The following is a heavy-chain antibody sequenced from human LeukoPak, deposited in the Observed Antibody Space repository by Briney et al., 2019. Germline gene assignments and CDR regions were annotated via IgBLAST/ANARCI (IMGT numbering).Heavy chain of an antibody. V-gene: IGHV1-69*04. CDR3: ARDRDIVVVPAAINYYYGMDV. Sequence: SVKVSCKASGYTFTGYYMHWVRQAPGQGLEWMGRIIPILGIANYAQKFQGRVTITADKSTSTAYMELSSLRSEDTAVYYCARDRDIVVVPAAINYYYGMDVWGQGTTVTVSS. D-gene: IGHD2-2*02. CDR2: IIPILGIA. CDR1: GYTFTGYY. J-gene: IGHJ6*02.